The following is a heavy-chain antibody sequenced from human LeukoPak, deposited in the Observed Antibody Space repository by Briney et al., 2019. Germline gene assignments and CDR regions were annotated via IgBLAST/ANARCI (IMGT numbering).Heavy chain of an antibody. V-gene: IGHV4-34*01. CDR3: ARHLYDFWSGFFDY. J-gene: IGHJ4*02. D-gene: IGHD3-3*01. CDR2: INHSGST. CDR1: GGSFSGYY. Sequence: SETLSLTCAVYGGSFSGYYWSWIRQPPGKGLEWIGEINHSGSTNYNPSLKSRVTISVDTSKNQFSLKLSSVTAANTAVYYCARHLYDFWSGFFDYWGQGTLVTVSS.